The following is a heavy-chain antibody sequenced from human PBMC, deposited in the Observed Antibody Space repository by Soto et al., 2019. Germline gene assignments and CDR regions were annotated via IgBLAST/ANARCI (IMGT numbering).Heavy chain of an antibody. J-gene: IGHJ4*02. CDR3: ARDRPPDY. CDR1: GYTFTAYY. V-gene: IGHV1-2*02. CDR2: INPNTRDT. D-gene: IGHD6-6*01. Sequence: QVQLVQSGAEVKKPGASVKVSCKASGYTFTAYYIHWVRQAPGQGLEWVGWINPNTRDTYYGQKFQGRVTMTRDTSITTAYMELSSLTSDDTAVYYCARDRPPDYWGQGTLVTVSS.